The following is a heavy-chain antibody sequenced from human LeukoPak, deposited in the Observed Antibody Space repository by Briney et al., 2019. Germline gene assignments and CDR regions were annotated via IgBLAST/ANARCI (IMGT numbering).Heavy chain of an antibody. CDR2: ISGSGGST. Sequence: GGSLRLSCAASGFTFSSYAMSWVRQAPGKELEWVSAISGSGGSTYYADSVKGRFTISRDNSKNTLYLQMNSLRAEDTAVYYCAKDPAAAGIVYNWFDPWGQGTLVTVSS. V-gene: IGHV3-23*01. J-gene: IGHJ5*02. CDR1: GFTFSSYA. CDR3: AKDPAAAGIVYNWFDP. D-gene: IGHD6-13*01.